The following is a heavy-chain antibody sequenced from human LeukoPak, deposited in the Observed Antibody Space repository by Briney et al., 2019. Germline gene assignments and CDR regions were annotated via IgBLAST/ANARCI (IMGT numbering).Heavy chain of an antibody. V-gene: IGHV3-48*03. CDR1: GFTFSSYE. CDR3: AREPLYYYDSSGSFDY. J-gene: IGHJ4*02. Sequence: GGSLRLSCAASGFTFSSYEMNWVRQAPGKGLGWVSYISSGSTIYYADSVKGRFTISRDNAKNSLYLQMNSLRAEDTAVYYCAREPLYYYDSSGSFDYWGQGTLVTVSS. D-gene: IGHD3-22*01. CDR2: ISSGSTI.